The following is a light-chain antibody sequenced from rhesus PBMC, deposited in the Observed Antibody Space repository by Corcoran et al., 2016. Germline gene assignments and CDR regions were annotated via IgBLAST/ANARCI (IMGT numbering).Light chain of an antibody. CDR2: EAS. CDR3: QQYDSVPLT. CDR1: QAITND. Sequence: DIQMTQSPSSLSASVGDRVTITCRASQAITNDLAWYQQQPGEAPRLLIHEASSLESGVPSRFSGSGSGTDFTLTISSLQSEDVVTYYCQQYDSVPLTFGGGTKVEIK. J-gene: IGKJ4*01. V-gene: IGKV1S17*01.